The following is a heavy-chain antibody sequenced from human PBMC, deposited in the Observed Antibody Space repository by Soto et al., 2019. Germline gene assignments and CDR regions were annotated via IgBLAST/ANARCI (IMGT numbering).Heavy chain of an antibody. Sequence: AGGSLRLSCTASGFNFRSYGMSWVRQAPGKGLEWVSAISGSGGSTYYADSVKGRFTISRDNSKNTLYLQMNSLRAEDTAVYYCAKDRGYSYSSGWSNAFDYWGQGTLVTVSS. CDR2: ISGSGGST. CDR1: GFNFRSYG. V-gene: IGHV3-23*01. D-gene: IGHD6-19*01. CDR3: AKDRGYSYSSGWSNAFDY. J-gene: IGHJ4*02.